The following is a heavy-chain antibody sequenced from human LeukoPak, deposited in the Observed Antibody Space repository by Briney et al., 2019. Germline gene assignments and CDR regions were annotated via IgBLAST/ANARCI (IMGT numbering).Heavy chain of an antibody. D-gene: IGHD2-2*01. CDR2: IRYDGSNK. Sequence: GGSLRLSCAASGFTFSSYGMHWVRQAPGKGLEWVAFIRYDGSNKYYADSVKGRFTISRDNSKNTLYLQMNSLRAEDTAVYYCAKSNGVPGSTEYFQHWGQGTLVTVSS. CDR1: GFTFSSYG. CDR3: AKSNGVPGSTEYFQH. V-gene: IGHV3-30*02. J-gene: IGHJ1*01.